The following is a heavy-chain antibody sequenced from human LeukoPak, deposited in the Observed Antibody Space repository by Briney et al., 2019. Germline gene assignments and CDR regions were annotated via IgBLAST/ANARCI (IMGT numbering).Heavy chain of an antibody. V-gene: IGHV4-39*01. Sequence: SETLSLTCTVSGGSISSSSYYWGWIRQPSGKGLEWIGSIYYGGSTYYNPSLKGRVTISVDTSRNQFSLKLSSVTAADTAVYYCARVVAVAGISDYWGQGTLVTVSS. CDR1: GGSISSSSYY. CDR3: ARVVAVAGISDY. J-gene: IGHJ4*02. CDR2: IYYGGST. D-gene: IGHD6-19*01.